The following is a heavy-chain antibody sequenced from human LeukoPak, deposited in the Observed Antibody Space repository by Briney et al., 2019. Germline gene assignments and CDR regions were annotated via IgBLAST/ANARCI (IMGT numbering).Heavy chain of an antibody. CDR3: ARDSRRVSAFDI. D-gene: IGHD3-22*01. J-gene: IGHJ3*02. V-gene: IGHV4-39*07. CDR2: IYYSGST. Sequence: SETLSLTCTVSGGSISSSSYYWGWIRQPPGKGLEWIGSIYYSGSTYYNPSLKSRVTISVDTSKNQFSLKLSSVTAADTAVYYCARDSRRVSAFDIWGQGTMVTVSS. CDR1: GGSISSSSYY.